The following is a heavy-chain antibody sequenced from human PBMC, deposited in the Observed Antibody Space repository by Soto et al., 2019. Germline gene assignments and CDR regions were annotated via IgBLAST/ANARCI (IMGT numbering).Heavy chain of an antibody. CDR1: GGSFSGYY. V-gene: IGHV4-34*01. Sequence: SETLSLTCAVYGGSFSGYYWSWIRQPPGKGLEWIGEINHSGSTNYNPSLKSRVTISVDTSKNQFSLKLSSVTAADTAVYYCARAGHFPGIAAAGNDYWGQGTLVTVSS. CDR3: ARAGHFPGIAAAGNDY. D-gene: IGHD6-13*01. J-gene: IGHJ4*02. CDR2: INHSGST.